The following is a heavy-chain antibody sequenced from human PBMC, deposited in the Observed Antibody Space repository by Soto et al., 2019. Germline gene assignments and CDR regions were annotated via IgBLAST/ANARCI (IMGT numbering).Heavy chain of an antibody. V-gene: IGHV5-10-1*01. CDR2: IDPSDSYT. Sequence: GESLKISCKGSGYSFTSYWISWVRQMPGKGLEWMGRIDPSDSYTNYSPSFQGHVTISADKSISTAYLQWSSLKASDTATYYCVKRTFNLQISRWFDPWGQGTLVTVSS. J-gene: IGHJ5*02. CDR1: GYSFTSYW. CDR3: VKRTFNLQISRWFDP.